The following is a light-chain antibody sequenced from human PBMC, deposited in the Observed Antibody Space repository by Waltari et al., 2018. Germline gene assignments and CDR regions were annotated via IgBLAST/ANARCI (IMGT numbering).Light chain of an antibody. Sequence: LSPGERATLSCRASQSVSSYLAWYQQKPGQAPRLLIYDASNRATGIPARFSGSGSGTDFTLTISSLEPEDFAVYYCQQRSNWYTFGQGTKLEIK. CDR2: DAS. CDR1: QSVSSY. CDR3: QQRSNWYT. V-gene: IGKV3-11*01. J-gene: IGKJ2*01.